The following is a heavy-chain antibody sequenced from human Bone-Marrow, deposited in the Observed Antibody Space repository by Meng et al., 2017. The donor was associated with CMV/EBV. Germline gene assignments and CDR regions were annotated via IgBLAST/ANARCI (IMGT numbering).Heavy chain of an antibody. V-gene: IGHV1-69*05. Sequence: SVKVSCKASGGTFSSYAISWVRQAPGHGLEWMGGIIPIFGTANYAQKFQGRVTITTDESTSTAYMELSSLRSEDTAVYYCARGSQLFGYCSSTSCYKINWFDPWGQGTLVTVSS. D-gene: IGHD2-2*02. CDR2: IIPIFGTA. CDR3: ARGSQLFGYCSSTSCYKINWFDP. CDR1: GGTFSSYA. J-gene: IGHJ5*02.